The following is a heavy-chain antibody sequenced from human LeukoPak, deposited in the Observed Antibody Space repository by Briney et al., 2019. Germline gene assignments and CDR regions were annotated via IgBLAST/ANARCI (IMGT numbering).Heavy chain of an antibody. Sequence: GGSLRLSCAASGFTVSSNYMSWVRQAPWKGLEWVSVIYSGGSTYYADSVKGRFTISRDNSKNTLYLQMNSLRAEDTAVYYCARERLHWQQLVRYFDYWGQGTLVTVSS. CDR2: IYSGGST. J-gene: IGHJ4*02. V-gene: IGHV3-66*01. CDR3: ARERLHWQQLVRYFDY. CDR1: GFTVSSNY. D-gene: IGHD6-13*01.